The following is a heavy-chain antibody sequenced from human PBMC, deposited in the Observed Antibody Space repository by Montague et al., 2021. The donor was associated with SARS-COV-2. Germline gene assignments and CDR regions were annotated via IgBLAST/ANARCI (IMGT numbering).Heavy chain of an antibody. J-gene: IGHJ3*02. D-gene: IGHD1-1*01. Sequence: SETRSLTCTVSGGSITVSRYDWGWIRQPPGKGLEWIGSVHYTGTTSYNASLESRLTISVDTSKNQFSLKMTSVTASDTAVYYCARHRANAGSFDIWGQGTMVTVSS. CDR1: GGSITVSRYD. V-gene: IGHV4-39*01. CDR3: ARHRANAGSFDI. CDR2: VHYTGTT.